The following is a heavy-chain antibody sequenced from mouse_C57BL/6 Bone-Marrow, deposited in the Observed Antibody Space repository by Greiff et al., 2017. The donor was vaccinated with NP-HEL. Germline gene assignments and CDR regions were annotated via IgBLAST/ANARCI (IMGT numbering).Heavy chain of an antibody. V-gene: IGHV1-59*01. CDR1: GYTFTSYW. CDR2: IDPSDSYT. CDR3: AGVSTLVKWFEY. Sequence: QVQLQQPGAELVRPGTSVKLSCKASGYTFTSYWMHWVKQRPGQGLEWIGVIDPSDSYTNYNQKFKGKATLTVDTSSSTAYMQLSSLTSEDSAVYYCAGVSTLVKWFEYWGQGTLVTVSA. D-gene: IGHD2-2*01. J-gene: IGHJ3*01.